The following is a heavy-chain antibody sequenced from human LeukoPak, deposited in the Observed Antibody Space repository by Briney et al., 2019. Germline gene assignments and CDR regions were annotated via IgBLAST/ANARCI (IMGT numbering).Heavy chain of an antibody. CDR3: AKGSLPLAGRGCFDP. J-gene: IGHJ5*02. CDR1: GFTFSAYA. CDR2: IGGSGGGT. D-gene: IGHD6-19*01. Sequence: GGSLRLSCAASGFTFSAYAMSWVRQAPGKGLEWVSAIGGSGGGTYYADSVKGRFTISRDNSKNTLYLQMNNLRAEDMALYYCAKGSLPLAGRGCFDPWGQGTLVTVSS. V-gene: IGHV3-23*01.